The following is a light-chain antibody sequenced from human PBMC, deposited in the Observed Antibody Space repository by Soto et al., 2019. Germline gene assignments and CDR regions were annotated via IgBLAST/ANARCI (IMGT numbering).Light chain of an antibody. J-gene: IGKJ1*01. V-gene: IGKV3-20*01. CDR2: GAS. CDR1: QSVSSNY. CDR3: QQCGSSPWT. Sequence: EIVLTQSPGTLSLSPGERATLSCRASQSVSSNYLAWYQQKPGRAPRLLIYGASSRDTGIPDRFSGSGSGTDFTLTISRLEPEDFAVYYCQQCGSSPWTFGQGTKVDIK.